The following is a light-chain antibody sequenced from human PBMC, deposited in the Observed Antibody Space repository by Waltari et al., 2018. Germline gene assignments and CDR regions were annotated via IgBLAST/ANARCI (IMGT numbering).Light chain of an antibody. V-gene: IGKV1-39*01. CDR2: TTS. J-gene: IGKJ2*01. CDR3: QQGDSMPYT. Sequence: DIQMTQSPSSLSASVGDRVTITCRASQSIRKFLNWYHQMPGKAPKLLIYTTSSLKGGVPSRFSGSGSGTESTRTISSLQPEDFGTYFCQQGDSMPYTFGQGTKVEMK. CDR1: QSIRKF.